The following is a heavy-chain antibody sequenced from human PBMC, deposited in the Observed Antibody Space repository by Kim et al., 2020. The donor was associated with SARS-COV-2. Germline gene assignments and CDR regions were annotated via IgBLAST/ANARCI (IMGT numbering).Heavy chain of an antibody. D-gene: IGHD1-1*01. Sequence: GGSLRLSCAASGFTFSDSPIHWVRQASGKGLECVGRMRSKVDSYATSYAASVKGRFTISRDDSESTAYLQMNSLKTEDTAVYYCTRIPGTTLAVWYAFDVWGQRTMITVAS. J-gene: IGHJ3*01. CDR1: GFTFSDSP. CDR3: TRIPGTTLAVWYAFDV. V-gene: IGHV3-73*01. CDR2: MRSKVDSYAT.